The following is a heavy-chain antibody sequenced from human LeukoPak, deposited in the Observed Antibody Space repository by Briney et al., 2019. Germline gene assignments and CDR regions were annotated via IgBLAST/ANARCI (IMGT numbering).Heavy chain of an antibody. CDR2: INHSGST. V-gene: IGHV4-34*01. CDR3: AREHGDYGVPWFDP. D-gene: IGHD4-17*01. J-gene: IGHJ5*02. Sequence: SETLSLTCAVYGGSFSGYYWSWIRQPPGKGLEWIGEINHSGSTNYNPSLKSRVTISVDTSKNQFSLKLSSVTAADTAVYYCAREHGDYGVPWFDPWGQGTLVTVSS. CDR1: GGSFSGYY.